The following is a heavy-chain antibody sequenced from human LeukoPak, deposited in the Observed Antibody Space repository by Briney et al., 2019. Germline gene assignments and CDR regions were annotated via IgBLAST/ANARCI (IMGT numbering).Heavy chain of an antibody. Sequence: ASVKVSCKSSGYTFTGYYMHWVQQAPGQGLKWMGWINPNSGGTDYAQKFQGRVTMTRDTSLRTAYMELSRLKSDDTAVYYCTRATSVVVPAADHYYYGMDVWGQGTTVTVSS. CDR3: TRATSVVVPAADHYYYGMDV. J-gene: IGHJ6*02. CDR2: INPNSGGT. D-gene: IGHD2-2*01. CDR1: GYTFTGYY. V-gene: IGHV1-2*02.